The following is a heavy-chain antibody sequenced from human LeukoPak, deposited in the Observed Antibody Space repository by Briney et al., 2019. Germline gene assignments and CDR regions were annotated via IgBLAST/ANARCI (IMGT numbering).Heavy chain of an antibody. J-gene: IGHJ4*02. D-gene: IGHD3-3*01. Sequence: ASVKVSCKASGYTFTSYGISWVRQAPGQGLEWTGWISAYNGNTNYAQKLQGRVTMTTDTSTSTAYMELRSLRSDDTAVYYCARVRRGVAYYTADYWGQGTLVTVSS. CDR1: GYTFTSYG. CDR2: ISAYNGNT. CDR3: ARVRRGVAYYTADY. V-gene: IGHV1-18*01.